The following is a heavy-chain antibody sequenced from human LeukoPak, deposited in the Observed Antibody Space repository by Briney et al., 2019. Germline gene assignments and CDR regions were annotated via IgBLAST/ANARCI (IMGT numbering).Heavy chain of an antibody. CDR2: INSNSGGT. V-gene: IGHV1-2*02. CDR1: GYTFTGYY. D-gene: IGHD2-2*01. J-gene: IGHJ3*02. Sequence: ASVKVSCKASGYTFTGYYMHWVRQAPGQGLEWMGWINSNSGGTNYAQKFQGRVTMTRDTSISTAYMELSRLRSDDTAMYYCARVLGYCSSTSCSYAFDIWGQGTMVTVSS. CDR3: ARVLGYCSSTSCSYAFDI.